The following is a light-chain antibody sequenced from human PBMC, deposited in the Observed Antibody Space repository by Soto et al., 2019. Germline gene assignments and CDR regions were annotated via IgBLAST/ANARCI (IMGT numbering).Light chain of an antibody. Sequence: DIQLTQSPSSVSASIGDRVTISCRASQSIYKWLVWYQQKPGKAPKLLIYAASSLQSGVPSRFSGSVYGTEFTRTISSLQPEDSATYYCQQADSFPLTFGGGTEVAS. J-gene: IGKJ4*01. CDR3: QQADSFPLT. CDR1: QSIYKW. CDR2: AAS. V-gene: IGKV1-12*01.